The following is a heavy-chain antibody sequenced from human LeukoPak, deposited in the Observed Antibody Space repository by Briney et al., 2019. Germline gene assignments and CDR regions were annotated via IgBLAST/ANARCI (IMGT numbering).Heavy chain of an antibody. D-gene: IGHD3-10*01. CDR2: IYYSGST. J-gene: IGHJ6*02. V-gene: IGHV4-59*08. CDR3: ACSRFIWRSGSSRPLNYYGMDV. Sequence: SETLSLTCTVSGGSISSYYWSWIRQPPGKGLEWIGYIYYSGSTNYNPSLKSRVTISVDTSKNQFSLKLSSVTAADTAVYYCACSRFIWRSGSSRPLNYYGMDVWGQGTTVTVSS. CDR1: GGSISSYY.